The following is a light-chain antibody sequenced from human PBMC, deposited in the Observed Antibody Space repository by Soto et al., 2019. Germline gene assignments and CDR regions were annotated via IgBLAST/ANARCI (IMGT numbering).Light chain of an antibody. CDR1: SSDVGGYNY. J-gene: IGLJ3*02. CDR2: DVS. V-gene: IGLV2-14*01. CDR3: SSYTSSSSWV. Sequence: QSALTQPASVSGSPGQSITISCTGTSSDVGGYNYVSWYQQHPGKAPKLMIYDVSNRPSGVSNRFSGSKSGNTASLTISGLQAEDEADYHCSSYTSSSSWVFGGGTKLTV.